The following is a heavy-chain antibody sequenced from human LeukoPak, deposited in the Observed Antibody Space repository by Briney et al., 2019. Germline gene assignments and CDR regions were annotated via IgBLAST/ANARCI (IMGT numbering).Heavy chain of an antibody. CDR3: ARESLAVGATGYYYYMDV. V-gene: IGHV3-21*01. D-gene: IGHD6-19*01. Sequence: GGSLRLSCAASGFTFTTYSMNWVRQAPGKGLEWVSSISKSSTYIYYADSVKGRFTISRDNAKNSLYLQMNSLRVEDTAVYYCARESLAVGATGYYYYMDVWGKGTTVTVSS. CDR2: ISKSSTYI. CDR1: GFTFTTYS. J-gene: IGHJ6*03.